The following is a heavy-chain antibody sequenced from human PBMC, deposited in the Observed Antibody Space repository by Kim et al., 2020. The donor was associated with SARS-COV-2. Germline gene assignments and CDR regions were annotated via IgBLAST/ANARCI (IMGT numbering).Heavy chain of an antibody. CDR3: VLWFGEFPYYYGMDV. CDR1: GGTFSSYA. V-gene: IGHV1-69*13. D-gene: IGHD3-10*01. Sequence: SVKVSCKASGGTFSSYAISWVRQAPGQGLEWMGGIIPIFGTANYAQKFQGRVTITADESTSTAYMELSSLRSEDTAVYYCVLWFGEFPYYYGMDVWGQGTTVTVSS. J-gene: IGHJ6*02. CDR2: IIPIFGTA.